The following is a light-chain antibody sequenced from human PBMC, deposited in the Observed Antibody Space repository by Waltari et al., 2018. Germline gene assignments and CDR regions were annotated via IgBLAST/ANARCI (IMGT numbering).Light chain of an antibody. CDR1: ESVGRS. V-gene: IGKV3-20*01. Sequence: EIVLTQSPGTLSLSPWERATLSCRASESVGRSLAWYQRSPGQAPRLLIYGASNRAPRIPDWFSGSESGTEFSLLFSSRETEDFAVYYCQPYVRLPATFGQGTKVEIK. J-gene: IGKJ1*01. CDR3: QPYVRLPAT. CDR2: GAS.